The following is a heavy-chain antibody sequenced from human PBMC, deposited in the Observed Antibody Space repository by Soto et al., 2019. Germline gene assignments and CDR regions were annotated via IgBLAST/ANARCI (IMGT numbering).Heavy chain of an antibody. CDR1: GFTFSSYA. V-gene: IGHV3-30*04. CDR2: ISYDGSNK. J-gene: IGHJ4*02. D-gene: IGHD3-3*01. Sequence: GGSLRLSCTASGFTFSSYAMHWVRQAPGKGLEWVAVISYDGSNKYYADSVKGRFTISRDNSKNTLYLQMNSLRAEDTAVYYCARAPWGFWSGYDYWGQGTLVTVSS. CDR3: ARAPWGFWSGYDY.